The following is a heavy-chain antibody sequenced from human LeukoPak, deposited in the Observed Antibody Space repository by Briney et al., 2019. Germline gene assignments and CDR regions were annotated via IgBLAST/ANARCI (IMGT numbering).Heavy chain of an antibody. V-gene: IGHV1-69*13. D-gene: IGHD3-10*01. Sequence: SVKVSCKASGGTFSSYTISWVRQAPGQGLEWMGGIIPIFGTANYAQKFQGRVTITADESTSTAYMELSSLRSEDTAAYYCARGNDGSGSPSYYFYYMDVWGKGTTVTISS. CDR2: IIPIFGTA. J-gene: IGHJ6*03. CDR3: ARGNDGSGSPSYYFYYMDV. CDR1: GGTFSSYT.